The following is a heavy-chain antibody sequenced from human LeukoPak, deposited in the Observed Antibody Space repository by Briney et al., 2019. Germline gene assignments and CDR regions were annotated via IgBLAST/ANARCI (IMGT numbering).Heavy chain of an antibody. J-gene: IGHJ4*02. D-gene: IGHD3-10*01. CDR3: ARDRDAC. Sequence: GGSLRLSCAASGFTVSSYSMSWVRQAPGKGLEWVSVIYGGGTTNSADSVKGRFTISRDKSKNTLYLLMNSLRAEDTAVYYCARDRDACWGQGTLVTVSS. CDR2: IYGGGTT. V-gene: IGHV3-53*01. CDR1: GFTVSSYS.